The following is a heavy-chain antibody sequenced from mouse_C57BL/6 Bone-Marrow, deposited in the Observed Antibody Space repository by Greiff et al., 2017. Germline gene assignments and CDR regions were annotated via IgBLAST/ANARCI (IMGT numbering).Heavy chain of an antibody. CDR1: GYTFTSYG. Sequence: EVKLMESGAELVRPGSSVKMSCKTSGYTFTSYGINWVKQRPGQGLEWIGYIYIGNGYPEYNEKFKGKATLTSDTSSSTAYMQLSSLTSEDSAIYFCALRPLDYWGQGATLTVSS. D-gene: IGHD1-2*01. CDR2: IYIGNGYP. CDR3: ALRPLDY. V-gene: IGHV1-58*01. J-gene: IGHJ2*01.